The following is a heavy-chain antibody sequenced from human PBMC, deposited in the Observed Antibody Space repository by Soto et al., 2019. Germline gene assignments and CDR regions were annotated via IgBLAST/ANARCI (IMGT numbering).Heavy chain of an antibody. CDR1: GFTFSDYA. V-gene: IGHV3-30*18. Sequence: VQLVESGGGVVQPGRSLRLSCAASGFTFSDYAMHWVRQAPGKGLEWVAVVSHDGRNTHYADSVKGRFTNSRDSSKNTVSLEMTSLRAEDTAVYYCAKGERQWLVTSDFNYWGQGALVTVSS. J-gene: IGHJ4*02. D-gene: IGHD6-19*01. CDR3: AKGERQWLVTSDFNY. CDR2: VSHDGRNT.